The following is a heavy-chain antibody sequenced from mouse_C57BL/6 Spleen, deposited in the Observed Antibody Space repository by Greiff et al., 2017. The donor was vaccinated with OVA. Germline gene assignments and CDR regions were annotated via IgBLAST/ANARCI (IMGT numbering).Heavy chain of an antibody. CDR2: IWRGGST. CDR1: GFSLTSYG. Sequence: QVQLQQSGPGLVQPSQSLSITCTVSGFSLTSYGVHWVRQSPGKGLEWLGVIWRGGSTDYNAAFMSRLSITKDNSKSQVFFKMNSLQADDTTIDYGAKDTVEFYYYAKDYWGQGTSVTVSS. D-gene: IGHD1-1*01. J-gene: IGHJ4*01. V-gene: IGHV2-5*01. CDR3: AKDTVEFYYYAKDY.